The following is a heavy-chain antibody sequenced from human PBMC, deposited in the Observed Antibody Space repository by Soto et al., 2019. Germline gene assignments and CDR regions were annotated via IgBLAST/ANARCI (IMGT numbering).Heavy chain of an antibody. V-gene: IGHV4-38-2*01. CDR3: RSSTICYDDSCVDV. CDR1: GYSISSGNY. D-gene: IGHD2-2*01. J-gene: IGHJ6*02. Sequence: PSETLSLTCAVSGYSISSGNYWAWIRQPPGRGLEWIGSLYHIGSTHYNSSLKSRVTISVDTAKNHVSLELSSVTAADTAMYYCRSSTICYDDSCVDVWGQGSMVTVSS. CDR2: LYHIGST.